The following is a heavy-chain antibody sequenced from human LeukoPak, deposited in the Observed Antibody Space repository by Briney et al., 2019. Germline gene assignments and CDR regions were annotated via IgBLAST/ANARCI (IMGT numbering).Heavy chain of an antibody. J-gene: IGHJ5*02. D-gene: IGHD4-17*01. CDR2: IYYSGST. Sequence: SKTLSLTCTVSGGSISNYYWSWIRQSPVKGLEWIGFIYYSGSTNYNPSLKSRVTISVDTSKNQFSLKLSSVTAADTAVYYCARDLGIHDYGDYIWFDPWGQGTLVTVSS. CDR3: ARDLGIHDYGDYIWFDP. V-gene: IGHV4-59*12. CDR1: GGSISNYY.